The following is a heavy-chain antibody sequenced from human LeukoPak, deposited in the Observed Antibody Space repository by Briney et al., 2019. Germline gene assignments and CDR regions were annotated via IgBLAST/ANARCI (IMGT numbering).Heavy chain of an antibody. V-gene: IGHV5-51*01. CDR1: GYTFTNYW. D-gene: IGHD2-21*01. Sequence: GESLEISCKGSGYTFTNYWIGWVRQMPGKGLEWMGIIYPGDSHTRYSPSFQGQVSISADESTSTAYLRLSSLKASDSAMYYFARHGCIGGGNCYSDSWGQGTLVTVSS. J-gene: IGHJ4*02. CDR2: IYPGDSHT. CDR3: ARHGCIGGGNCYSDS.